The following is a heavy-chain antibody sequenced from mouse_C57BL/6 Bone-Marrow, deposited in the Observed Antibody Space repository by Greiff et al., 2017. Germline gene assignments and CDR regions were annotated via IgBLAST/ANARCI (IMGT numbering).Heavy chain of an antibody. J-gene: IGHJ3*01. V-gene: IGHV1-69*01. CDR3: ARFSIYDGYLWFAY. D-gene: IGHD2-3*01. Sequence: QVQLQQPGAELVMPGASVKLSCKASGYTFTSYWMHWVQQRPGQGLEWIGEIDPSDSYTNYNQKFKGQFTLTVDKASSTAYMQLSSLTSEDSAVYYCARFSIYDGYLWFAYWGQGTLVTVSA. CDR2: IDPSDSYT. CDR1: GYTFTSYW.